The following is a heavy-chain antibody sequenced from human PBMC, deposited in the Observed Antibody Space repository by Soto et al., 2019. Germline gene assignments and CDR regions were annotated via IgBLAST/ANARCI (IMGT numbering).Heavy chain of an antibody. CDR3: VRVGGVVIAAAIGGGYGMDV. Sequence: GGSLRLSCAVSGFTFSDYYMSWIRQAPGKGLEWVAYISGSGTYTNYADSVKGRFTISRDNAKNSLYLQMNSLRDEDTAVYYCVRVGGVVIAAAIGGGYGMDVWGQGTTVTVSS. J-gene: IGHJ6*02. V-gene: IGHV3-11*06. CDR1: GFTFSDYY. CDR2: ISGSGTYT. D-gene: IGHD2-2*01.